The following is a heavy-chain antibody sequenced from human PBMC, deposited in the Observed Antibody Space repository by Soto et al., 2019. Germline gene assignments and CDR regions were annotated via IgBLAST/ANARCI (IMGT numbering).Heavy chain of an antibody. CDR3: ARDPYYYDSSGYDTYWYFDL. Sequence: QVQLVQSGAEVKKPGGSVKVSCKASGYTFTSYYMHWVRQAPGQGLEWMGIINPSGGSTSYAQKFQGRVTMTRDTSTSTVYMELSSLRSEDTAVYYCARDPYYYDSSGYDTYWYFDLWGRGTLVTVSS. D-gene: IGHD3-22*01. V-gene: IGHV1-46*01. J-gene: IGHJ2*01. CDR1: GYTFTSYY. CDR2: INPSGGST.